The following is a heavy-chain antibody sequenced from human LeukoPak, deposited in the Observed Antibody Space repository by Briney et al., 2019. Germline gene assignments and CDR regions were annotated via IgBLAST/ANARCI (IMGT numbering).Heavy chain of an antibody. Sequence: GGSLRLSCAASGFTFRNYSMGWVRQAPGKGLEWVANIKPDGSAEYYADSVRGRFTTSRDNANNFLYLQMNSLRAEDTAVYYCARDGGLNTIFVYWGERAQVTVSS. D-gene: IGHD2-15*01. J-gene: IGHJ4*02. CDR2: IKPDGSAE. CDR3: ARDGGLNTIFVY. V-gene: IGHV3-7*01. CDR1: GFTFRNYS.